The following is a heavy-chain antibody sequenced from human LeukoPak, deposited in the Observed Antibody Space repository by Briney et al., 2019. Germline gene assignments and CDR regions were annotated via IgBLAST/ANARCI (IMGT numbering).Heavy chain of an antibody. Sequence: PSETLSLTCTLPGGSISNYYWSWIRQSPGKGLEWIGYIYYSGSTNYNPSLKSRVTISVDTSKNQFSLKLSSVTAADTAVYYCARDRLYYFDYWGQGTLVTVSS. J-gene: IGHJ4*02. CDR1: GGSISNYY. D-gene: IGHD3-22*01. CDR2: IYYSGST. CDR3: ARDRLYYFDY. V-gene: IGHV4-59*01.